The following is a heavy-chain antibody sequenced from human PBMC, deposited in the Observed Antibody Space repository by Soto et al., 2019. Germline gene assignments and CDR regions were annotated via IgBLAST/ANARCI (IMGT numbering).Heavy chain of an antibody. CDR3: AIVDILTVYGCMAV. V-gene: IGHV4-30-4*01. Sequence: SETLSLTCTVSGDSIRSGNHYWSWIRQPPGKGLEWIGYIYYSGSTYYSPSLKSRVTISVDTSKNQFSLKLNSVTAADTAVYYCAIVDILTVYGCMAVCGQGTTVTV. D-gene: IGHD3-9*01. CDR1: GDSIRSGNHY. CDR2: IYYSGST. J-gene: IGHJ6*02.